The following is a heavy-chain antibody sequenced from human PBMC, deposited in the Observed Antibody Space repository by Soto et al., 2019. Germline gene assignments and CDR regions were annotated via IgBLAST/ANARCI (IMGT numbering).Heavy chain of an antibody. J-gene: IGHJ4*02. CDR3: ARDWAAAVPFDY. CDR1: GYTFTSYG. D-gene: IGHD6-13*01. V-gene: IGHV1-18*01. CDR2: ISAYNGNT. Sequence: QVQLVQSGAEVKNPGASVKVSCKASGYTFTSYGISWVREAPGQGLEWMGWISAYNGNTNYAQKLQGRVTMTTDTSTGTGYMELGSLRSDDSAVYYCARDWAAAVPFDYWGQGTLVTVSS.